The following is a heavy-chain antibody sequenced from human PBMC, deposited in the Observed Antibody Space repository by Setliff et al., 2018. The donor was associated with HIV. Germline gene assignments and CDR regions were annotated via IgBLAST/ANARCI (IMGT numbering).Heavy chain of an antibody. Sequence: GGSLRLSCAASGFTVSSNYMSWVRQAPGKGLEWVSVIYGGGTTHYADSVKGRFTISRDNSKNTVYLQMNSLRVEDTAVYYCVRAAESHWGQGTVVTVSS. CDR2: IYGGGTT. CDR1: GFTVSSNY. V-gene: IGHV3-66*02. J-gene: IGHJ4*02. D-gene: IGHD3-10*01. CDR3: VRAAESH.